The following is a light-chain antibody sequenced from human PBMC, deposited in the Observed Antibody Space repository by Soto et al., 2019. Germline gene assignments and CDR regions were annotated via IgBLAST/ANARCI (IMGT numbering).Light chain of an antibody. CDR1: QGISSY. V-gene: IGKV1-9*01. Sequence: NQLTQFPSSLSASVGYRATITCRASQGISSYLAWYQQKPGKAPKLLIYAASTLQSGVPSRFSGSGSGTDFTLTISSLQPEDFATYYCQQYNNWPLTFGQGTRLEIK. J-gene: IGKJ5*01. CDR3: QQYNNWPLT. CDR2: AAS.